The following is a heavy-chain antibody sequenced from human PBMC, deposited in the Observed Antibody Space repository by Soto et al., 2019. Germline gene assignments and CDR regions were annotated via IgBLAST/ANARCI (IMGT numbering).Heavy chain of an antibody. CDR3: AKDHPYNWNYDVL. CDR2: ISGSGGST. V-gene: IGHV3-23*01. J-gene: IGHJ3*01. CDR1: GFTFSSYA. D-gene: IGHD1-7*01. Sequence: EVQLLESGGGLVQPGGSLRLSCAASGFTFSSYAMSWVRQAPGKGLEWVSAISGSGGSTYYADSVKGRFTISRDNSKNTPYQQMNSLRSEDAAVYYCAKDHPYNWNYDVLWGQGTMVTVSS.